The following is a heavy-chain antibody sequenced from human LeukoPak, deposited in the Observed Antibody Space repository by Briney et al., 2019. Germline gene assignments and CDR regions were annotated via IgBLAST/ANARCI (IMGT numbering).Heavy chain of an antibody. J-gene: IGHJ4*02. CDR2: IIPIFGTA. Sequence: GASVKVSCKASGGTFSSYAISWVRQAPGQGLEWMGRIIPIFGTANYAQKFQGRVTITTDESTSTAYMELSSLRSEDTAVYYCASGGAATPSRHFDYWGQGTLVTVSS. D-gene: IGHD2-15*01. V-gene: IGHV1-69*05. CDR3: ASGGAATPSRHFDY. CDR1: GGTFSSYA.